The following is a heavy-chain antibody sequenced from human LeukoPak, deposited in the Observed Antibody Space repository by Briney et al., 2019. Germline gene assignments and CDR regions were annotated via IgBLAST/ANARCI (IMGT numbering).Heavy chain of an antibody. V-gene: IGHV1-69*05. D-gene: IGHD6-13*01. CDR2: IIPIFGTA. CDR3: ARETGWQQPVDY. Sequence: SVKVSCKASGGTFSSYAISWVRQAPGQGLEWMGGIIPIFGTANYAQKFQGRVTITRDTSASTAYMELSSLRSEDTAVYYCARETGWQQPVDYWGQGTLVTVSS. CDR1: GGTFSSYA. J-gene: IGHJ4*02.